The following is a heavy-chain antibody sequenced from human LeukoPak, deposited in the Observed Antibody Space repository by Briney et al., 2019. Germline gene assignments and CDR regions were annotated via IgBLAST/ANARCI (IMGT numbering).Heavy chain of an antibody. CDR2: LNPNTGHA. J-gene: IGHJ4*02. D-gene: IGHD5-24*01. Sequence: ASVKVSCKVVAYDFTGYYIHWVRQAPGQGPEWMGRLNPNTGHAVYAFKFQGRVTITRDASSSTAYMEVTRLTSDDTALYYCAKDRDGADRIILWGQGTLVTVSS. V-gene: IGHV1-2*06. CDR1: AYDFTGYY. CDR3: AKDRDGADRIIL.